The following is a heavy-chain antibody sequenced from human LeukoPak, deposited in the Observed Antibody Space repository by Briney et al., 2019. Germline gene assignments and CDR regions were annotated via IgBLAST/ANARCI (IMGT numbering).Heavy chain of an antibody. V-gene: IGHV3-21*01. D-gene: IGHD6-13*01. CDR1: GFTFSSYS. J-gene: IGHJ4*02. Sequence: GGSLRLSCAASGFTFSSYSMNWVRQAPGKGLEWVSSISSSSSYIYYADSVKGRFTISRDNAKNSLYLQMNSLRGEDTAVYYCARDRDGGNPHIAAAGTGFDYWGQGTMVTVSS. CDR3: ARDRDGGNPHIAAAGTGFDY. CDR2: ISSSSSYI.